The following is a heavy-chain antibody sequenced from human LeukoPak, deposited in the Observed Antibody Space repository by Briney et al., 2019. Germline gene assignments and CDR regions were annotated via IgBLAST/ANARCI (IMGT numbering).Heavy chain of an antibody. V-gene: IGHV1-8*01. CDR1: GYTFTSYD. D-gene: IGHD3-3*01. J-gene: IGHJ5*02. CDR3: ARALTRITIFGVVMGNWFDP. CDR2: MNPNSGNT. Sequence: ASVTVSCKASGYTFTSYDINWVRQATGQGLEWMGWMNPNSGNTGYAQKFQGRVTMTRNTSIGTAYMELSSLRSEDTAVYYCARALTRITIFGVVMGNWFDPWGQGTLVTVSS.